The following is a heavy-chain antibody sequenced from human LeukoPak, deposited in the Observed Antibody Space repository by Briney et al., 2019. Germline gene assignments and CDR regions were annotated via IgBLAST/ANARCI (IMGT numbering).Heavy chain of an antibody. CDR3: ARDRGFGEIDY. CDR2: ISSRSTGI. D-gene: IGHD3-10*01. V-gene: IGHV3-48*02. J-gene: IGHJ4*02. CDR1: GFTFNSYT. Sequence: PGGSLRISCAASGFTFNSYTMNWVRQAPGKGLEWVSYISSRSTGINYADSVKGRFTISRDNAKNSLSLQMNGLRDDDTAVYFCARDRGFGEIDYWGQGALVTVSS.